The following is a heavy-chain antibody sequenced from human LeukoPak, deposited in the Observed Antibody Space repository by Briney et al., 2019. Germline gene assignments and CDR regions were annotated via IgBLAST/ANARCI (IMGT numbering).Heavy chain of an antibody. J-gene: IGHJ4*02. CDR3: ARDLAWGAFDY. Sequence: GGSLRLSCAASGFTFSDYYMSWIRQAPGKGLEWVSYISSSGSTIYYADSVKGRFTISRDDSRNTLSLQMNSLRVEDTAVYYCARDLAWGAFDYWGQGILVAVSS. D-gene: IGHD7-27*01. CDR2: ISSSGSTI. V-gene: IGHV3-11*01. CDR1: GFTFSDYY.